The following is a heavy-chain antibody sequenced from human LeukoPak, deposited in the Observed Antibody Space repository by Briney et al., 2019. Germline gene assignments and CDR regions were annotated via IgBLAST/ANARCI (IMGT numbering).Heavy chain of an antibody. CDR1: GGTFSSYA. CDR3: AREKTPGSLYFDY. V-gene: IGHV1-69*13. CDR2: IIPIFGTA. D-gene: IGHD4-23*01. J-gene: IGHJ4*02. Sequence: GASVKVSCKASGGTFSSYAISWVRQAPGQGLEWMGGIIPIFGTANYAQKFQGRVTITADESTSTAYMELSSLRSEGTAVYYCAREKTPGSLYFDYWGQGTLVTVSS.